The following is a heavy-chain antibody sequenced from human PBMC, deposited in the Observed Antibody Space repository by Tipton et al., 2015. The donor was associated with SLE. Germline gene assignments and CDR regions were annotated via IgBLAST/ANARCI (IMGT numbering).Heavy chain of an antibody. CDR1: GGSISSSSYY. V-gene: IGHV4-39*01. J-gene: IGHJ4*02. D-gene: IGHD6-19*01. Sequence: TLSLTCTVSGGSISSSSYYWDWIRQPPGKGLEWIGSMYYSGSTYYNPSLKSRVTISVDTSKNQISLKLRSVTATDTAVYYCAGTPWLVRFEYWGQGTLVNVSP. CDR2: MYYSGST. CDR3: AGTPWLVRFEY.